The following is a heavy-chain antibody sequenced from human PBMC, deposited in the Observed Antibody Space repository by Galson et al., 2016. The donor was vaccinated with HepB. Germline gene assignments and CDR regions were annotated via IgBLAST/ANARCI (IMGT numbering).Heavy chain of an antibody. D-gene: IGHD6-19*01. Sequence: QSGAEVKKPGESLTISCKGSGYSFPTYWIGWVRQMPGKGLEWMGMIHPDDSDTKYSPSFQGQVTMSADKSIRTAYLQWSSLKASDTAMYYCARFSGSGWGSFDYWGQGTLVTVSS. CDR3: ARFSGSGWGSFDY. J-gene: IGHJ4*02. V-gene: IGHV5-51*01. CDR2: IHPDDSDT. CDR1: GYSFPTYW.